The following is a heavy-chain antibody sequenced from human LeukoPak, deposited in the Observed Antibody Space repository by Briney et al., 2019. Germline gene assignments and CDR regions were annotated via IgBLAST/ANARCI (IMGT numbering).Heavy chain of an antibody. CDR2: IYSGGTT. V-gene: IGHV3-53*01. Sequence: GGSLRLSCTASGFTVSSSYMIWVRQAPGKGLEWVSVIYSGGTTYYVDSVKGRFTISRDNSKNTLYLQMNSLRAEDTAVYYCARALRGVINDDAFDIWGQGTMVTVSS. D-gene: IGHD3-10*01. J-gene: IGHJ3*02. CDR3: ARALRGVINDDAFDI. CDR1: GFTVSSSY.